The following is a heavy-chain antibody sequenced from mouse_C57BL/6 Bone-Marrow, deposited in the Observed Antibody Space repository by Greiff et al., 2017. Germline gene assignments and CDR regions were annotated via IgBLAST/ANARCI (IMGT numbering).Heavy chain of an antibody. CDR1: GYTFTSYW. CDR3: ARYPWFAY. J-gene: IGHJ3*01. V-gene: IGHV1-72*01. D-gene: IGHD5-1*01. CDR2: IEPNSGGT. Sequence: PLPPPGAELVKPGASVKLSCKASGYTFTSYWMHWVKQRPGRGLEWIGRIEPNSGGTKYNEKFKSKATLTVDKPSSTAYMQLSSLTSEDSAVYYCARYPWFAYWGQGTLVTVSA.